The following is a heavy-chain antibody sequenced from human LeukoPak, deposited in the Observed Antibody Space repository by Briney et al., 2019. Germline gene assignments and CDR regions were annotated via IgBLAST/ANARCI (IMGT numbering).Heavy chain of an antibody. CDR2: ISAYNGNT. Sequence: GASVKVSCKASGYTFTSYGIIWVRQAPGQALEWMGWISAYNGNTNYAQKLQGRVTMTTDTSTSTAYMELRSLRSDDTAVYYCARVEQQLVGNWFDPWGQGTLVTVSS. J-gene: IGHJ5*02. D-gene: IGHD6-13*01. V-gene: IGHV1-18*01. CDR3: ARVEQQLVGNWFDP. CDR1: GYTFTSYG.